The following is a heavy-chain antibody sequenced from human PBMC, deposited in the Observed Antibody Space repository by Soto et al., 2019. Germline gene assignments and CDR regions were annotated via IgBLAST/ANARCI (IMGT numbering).Heavy chain of an antibody. CDR2: ISKDGMNK. D-gene: IGHD6-19*01. Sequence: QVRLVESGGGVVQPGRSLRLSCTASGFSFSSYAMYWFRQPPGKGLEWVAVISKDGMNKNYADSVKGRVTVSRDNANYSLDLQLNILRGEDTDMYYCARDMYSSDYFVKWFEPWGQGTLVTVSS. CDR3: ARDMYSSDYFVKWFEP. J-gene: IGHJ5*02. V-gene: IGHV3-30*04. CDR1: GFSFSSYA.